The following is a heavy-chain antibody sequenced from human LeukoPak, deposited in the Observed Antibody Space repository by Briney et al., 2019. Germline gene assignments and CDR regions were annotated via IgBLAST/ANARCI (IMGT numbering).Heavy chain of an antibody. CDR3: ARSNTISNYYDSSGYGY. J-gene: IGHJ4*02. Sequence: GGSLRLSCAASGFTFDDYAMHWVRQAPGKGLEWVSGISWNSGSIGYADSVKGRFTISRDNAKNSLYLQMNSLRAEDTALYYCARSNTISNYYDSSGYGYWGQGTLVTVSS. V-gene: IGHV3-9*01. CDR2: ISWNSGSI. D-gene: IGHD3-22*01. CDR1: GFTFDDYA.